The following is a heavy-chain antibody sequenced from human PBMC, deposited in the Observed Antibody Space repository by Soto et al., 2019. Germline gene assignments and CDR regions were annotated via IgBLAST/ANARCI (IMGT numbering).Heavy chain of an antibody. CDR2: INPSGGST. Sequence: GASVKVSCKASGYTFTSYYMHWVRQAPGQGLEWMGIINPSGGSTSYAQKFQGRVTMTRDTSTSTVYMELSSLRSEDTAVYYCARDKLETYYGGNPEAFDIWGQGTMVTVSS. V-gene: IGHV1-46*01. CDR1: GYTFTSYY. CDR3: ARDKLETYYGGNPEAFDI. J-gene: IGHJ3*02. D-gene: IGHD4-17*01.